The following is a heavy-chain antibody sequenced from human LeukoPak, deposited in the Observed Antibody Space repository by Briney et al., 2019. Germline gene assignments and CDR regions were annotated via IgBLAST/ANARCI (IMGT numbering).Heavy chain of an antibody. D-gene: IGHD5-18*01. CDR1: GFTFDDCA. V-gene: IGHV3-43*02. Sequence: PGGSLRLSCAASGFTFDDCAMHWVRQAPGKGLEWVSLISGDGGSTYYADSAKGRFTISRDNSKNSLYLQMNSLRTEDTALYYCAKDISSWIQLWSPDSFMDVWGKGTTVTVSS. CDR3: AKDISSWIQLWSPDSFMDV. CDR2: ISGDGGST. J-gene: IGHJ6*03.